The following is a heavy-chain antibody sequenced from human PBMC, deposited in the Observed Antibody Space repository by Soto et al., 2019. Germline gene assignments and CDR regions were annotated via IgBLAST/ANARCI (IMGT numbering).Heavy chain of an antibody. CDR2: MNPNSGNT. V-gene: IGHV1-8*01. CDR1: GYTFTSYD. D-gene: IGHD3-3*01. J-gene: IGHJ6*03. CDR3: ARADFWSGHTDYYYYMDV. Sequence: QVQLVQSGAEVKKPGASVKVSRKASGYTFTSYDINWVRQATGQGLEWMGWMNPNSGNTGYAQKFQGRVTMTRNTSISTAYMELSSLRSEDTAVYYCARADFWSGHTDYYYYMDVWGKGTTVTVSS.